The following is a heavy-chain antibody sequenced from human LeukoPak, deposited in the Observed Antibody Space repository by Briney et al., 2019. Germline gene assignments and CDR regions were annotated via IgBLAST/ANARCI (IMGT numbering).Heavy chain of an antibody. V-gene: IGHV3-21*01. J-gene: IGHJ3*02. CDR1: GFTFSSYS. Sequence: PGGSLRLSCAASGFTFSSYSMNWVRQAPGKGLEWVSSISSSSSYIYYADSVKGRFTISRDNAKNSLYLQMNSLRAEDTAVYYCARGPGVLWFGEVSEGAFDIWGQGTMVTVSS. CDR3: ARGPGVLWFGEVSEGAFDI. D-gene: IGHD3-10*01. CDR2: ISSSSSYI.